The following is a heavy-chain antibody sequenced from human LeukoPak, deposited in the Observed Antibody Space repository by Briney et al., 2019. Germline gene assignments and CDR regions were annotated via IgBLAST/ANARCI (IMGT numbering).Heavy chain of an antibody. CDR1: GGSISSGDYY. Sequence: SHTLSLTCTVSGGSISSGDYYWSWIRQPPGKGLEWIGYIYYSGNTYYNPSLKSRVTISVDTSKNQFSLKLSSVTAADTAVYYCARESGTAMVTAGYWGQGTLVTV. CDR3: ARESGTAMVTAGY. J-gene: IGHJ4*02. CDR2: IYYSGNT. D-gene: IGHD5-18*01. V-gene: IGHV4-30-4*01.